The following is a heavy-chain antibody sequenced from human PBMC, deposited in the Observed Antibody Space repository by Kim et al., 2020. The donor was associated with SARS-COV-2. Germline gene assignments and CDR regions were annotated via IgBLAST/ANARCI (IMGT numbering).Heavy chain of an antibody. CDR2: INAGNGNT. CDR3: VRGGYSTGYYFQYDY. V-gene: IGHV1-3*01. Sequence: ASVKVSCKASGYTFTYYAIHWVRQAPGQRLECMGWINAGNGNTKYSQKFQGRVTITRDTSANTAYMELSSLRSEDTAVYYCVRGGYSTGYYFQYDYWGQGTLVTVSS. D-gene: IGHD3-22*01. CDR1: GYTFTYYA. J-gene: IGHJ4*02.